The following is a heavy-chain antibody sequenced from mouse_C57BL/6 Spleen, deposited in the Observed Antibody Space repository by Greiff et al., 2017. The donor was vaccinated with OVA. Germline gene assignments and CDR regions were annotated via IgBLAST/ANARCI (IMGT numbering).Heavy chain of an antibody. D-gene: IGHD2-4*01. V-gene: IGHV3-6*01. J-gene: IGHJ3*01. CDR3: ARYDYDEAWFAY. CDR1: GYSITSGYY. Sequence: VQLVESGPGLVKPSQSLSLTCSVTGYSITSGYYWNWIRQFPGNKLEWMGYISYDGSNNYNPSLKNRISITRDTSKNQFFLKLNSVTTEDTATYYCARYDYDEAWFAYWGQGTLVTVSA. CDR2: ISYDGSN.